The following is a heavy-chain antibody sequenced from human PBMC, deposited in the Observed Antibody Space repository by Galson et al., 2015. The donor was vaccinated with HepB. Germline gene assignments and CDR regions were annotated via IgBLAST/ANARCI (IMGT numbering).Heavy chain of an antibody. D-gene: IGHD2-21*02. Sequence: SLRLSCAASRFTVSANYIWVRQLPGKGLEWVSVLYGTTITFYAASVEGRFTISRDNAKNTLFLQMNNLRVEDTAMYYCAGVVSGVGRTEYLQHWGPGIPVAVSS. J-gene: IGHJ1*01. CDR1: RFTVSANY. V-gene: IGHV3-66*01. CDR3: AGVVSGVGRTEYLQH. CDR2: LYGTTIT.